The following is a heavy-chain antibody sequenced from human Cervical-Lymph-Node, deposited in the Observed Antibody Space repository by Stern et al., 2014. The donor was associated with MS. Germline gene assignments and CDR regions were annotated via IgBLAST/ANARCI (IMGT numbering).Heavy chain of an antibody. Sequence: VQLEESGGGVVQPGRSLRLSCAASGFTFSSYGMHWVRQAPGQGLEWLAIISYDGSNKYYADSVKGRFTISRDNSKNTLYLQMNSLRAEDTAVYYCAKGYSSSSALYYYYGMDVWGQGTTVTVSS. D-gene: IGHD6-6*01. CDR3: AKGYSSSSALYYYYGMDV. CDR2: ISYDGSNK. CDR1: GFTFSSYG. V-gene: IGHV3-30*18. J-gene: IGHJ6*02.